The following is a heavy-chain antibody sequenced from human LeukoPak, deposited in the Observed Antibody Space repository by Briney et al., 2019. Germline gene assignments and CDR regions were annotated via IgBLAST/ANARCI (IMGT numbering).Heavy chain of an antibody. J-gene: IGHJ4*02. CDR1: GGSISSYY. D-gene: IGHD3-10*01. V-gene: IGHV4-59*12. CDR3: ARGWFREPHYYFDY. CDR2: IYYSGST. Sequence: PSETLSLTCTVSGGSISSYYWSWIRQPPGKGLEWIGYIYYSGSTNYNPSLKSRVTISVDTSKNQFSLKLSPVTAADTAVYYCARGWFREPHYYFDYWGQGTLVTVSS.